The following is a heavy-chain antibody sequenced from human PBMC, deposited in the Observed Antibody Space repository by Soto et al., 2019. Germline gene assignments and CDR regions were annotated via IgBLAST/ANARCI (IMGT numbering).Heavy chain of an antibody. J-gene: IGHJ6*02. Sequence: GGSLRLSCAASGFTFSSYGMNWVRQAPGQGLEWLPIICHDESYKYYADSVKGRFTISRDNSKNTLYLEMNSLRAEGTAVYYCAREGSCYDLWRGYHWLDYGMDVRGQGTTATVSS. D-gene: IGHD3-3*01. CDR3: AREGSCYDLWRGYHWLDYGMDV. CDR2: ICHDESYK. CDR1: GFTFSSYG. V-gene: IGHV3-33*01.